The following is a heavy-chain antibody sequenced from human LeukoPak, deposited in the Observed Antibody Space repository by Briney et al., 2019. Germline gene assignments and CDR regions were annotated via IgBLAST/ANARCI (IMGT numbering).Heavy chain of an antibody. CDR2: ISGDSTYI. V-gene: IGHV3-21*01. CDR3: ARVSGRLERQSDLDY. D-gene: IGHD1-1*01. J-gene: IGHJ4*02. Sequence: PGGSLRLSCAASGFTFSNYGMHWVRQAPGKGLEWVSSISGDSTYIYNAGSVKGRFTISRDNAQASLYLQMISLRADDTAVYYCARVSGRLERQSDLDYWGQGTLVIVSS. CDR1: GFTFSNYG.